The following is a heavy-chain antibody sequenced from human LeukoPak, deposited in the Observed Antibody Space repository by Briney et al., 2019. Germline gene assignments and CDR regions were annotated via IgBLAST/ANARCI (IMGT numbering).Heavy chain of an antibody. V-gene: IGHV3-23*01. CDR3: ARHLGYCSGGSCYSYYYYGMDV. D-gene: IGHD2-15*01. Sequence: GGSLRLSCAASGFTFSSDAMSWVRQAPGKGLEWVSAISGSGGSTYYADSVKGRFTISRDNSKNTLYLQMNSLRAEDTAVYYCARHLGYCSGGSCYSYYYYGMDVWGQGTTVTVSS. CDR1: GFTFSSDA. J-gene: IGHJ6*02. CDR2: ISGSGGST.